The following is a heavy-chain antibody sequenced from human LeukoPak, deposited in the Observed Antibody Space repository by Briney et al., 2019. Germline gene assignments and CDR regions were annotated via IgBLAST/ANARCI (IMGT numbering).Heavy chain of an antibody. D-gene: IGHD3-10*01. CDR3: AFTMVRGVIIVDY. J-gene: IGHJ4*02. CDR2: INHSGST. Sequence: SETLSLTCAVYGGSFSGYYWSWIRQPPGKGLEWIGEINHSGSTNYNPSLKSRVTIPVDTSKNQFSLKLSSVTAADTAVYYCAFTMVRGVIIVDYWGQGTLVTVSS. CDR1: GGSFSGYY. V-gene: IGHV4-34*01.